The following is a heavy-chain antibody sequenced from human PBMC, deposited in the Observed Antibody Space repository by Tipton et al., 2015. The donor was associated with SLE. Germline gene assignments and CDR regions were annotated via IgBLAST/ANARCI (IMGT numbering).Heavy chain of an antibody. Sequence: TLSLTCAVSGGSISRSNWGGWVRQPPGKGLEWIGEIYHSGSTNYNPSLKSRATISVDKSKNQFSLKLSSVTAADTAVYYCARVGVFFQQGYGDYVSFDFWGQGTLVTVSS. V-gene: IGHV4-4*02. CDR3: ARVGVFFQQGYGDYVSFDF. J-gene: IGHJ4*02. CDR1: GGSISRSNW. CDR2: IYHSGST. D-gene: IGHD4-17*01.